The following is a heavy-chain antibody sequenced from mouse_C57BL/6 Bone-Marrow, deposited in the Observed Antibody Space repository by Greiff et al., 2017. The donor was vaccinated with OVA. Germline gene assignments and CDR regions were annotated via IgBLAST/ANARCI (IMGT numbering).Heavy chain of an antibody. Sequence: EVQRVESGPELVKPGASVKISCKASGYSFTGYYMNWVKQSPEKSLEWIGEINPSTGGTTYNQKFQAKATLTVDKSSSTAYMQLKSLTSEDSAVYYCARWGYDAMDYWGQGTSVTVSS. CDR3: ARWGYDAMDY. J-gene: IGHJ4*01. D-gene: IGHD3-1*01. V-gene: IGHV1-42*01. CDR2: INPSTGGT. CDR1: GYSFTGYY.